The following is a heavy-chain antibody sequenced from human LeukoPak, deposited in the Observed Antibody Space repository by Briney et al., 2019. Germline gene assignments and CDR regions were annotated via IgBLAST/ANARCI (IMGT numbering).Heavy chain of an antibody. CDR1: GGSISGYY. CDR2: IYASGSA. J-gene: IGHJ5*02. Sequence: SETLSLACTVSGGSISGYYWTWIRQPAGKGLEWIGRIYASGSASYNPSLESRVTMSADTSKNEISLKLTSVTAADTAVYYCSREPEPWGQGTLVTVSS. V-gene: IGHV4-4*07. CDR3: SREPEP.